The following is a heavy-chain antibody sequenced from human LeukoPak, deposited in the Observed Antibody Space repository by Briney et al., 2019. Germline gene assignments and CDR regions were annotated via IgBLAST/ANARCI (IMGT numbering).Heavy chain of an antibody. Sequence: ASVKVSCKASGYTFTGNYIHWVRQAPGQGLEWMGWINPKNAATNYAQKFQGRVTMTRDTSTGTVYMEVNALRSDDTAVYYCARTLYIASAPGGFDYWGQGTLVTVSS. D-gene: IGHD3-16*01. V-gene: IGHV1-2*02. CDR2: INPKNAAT. J-gene: IGHJ4*02. CDR3: ARTLYIASAPGGFDY. CDR1: GYTFTGNY.